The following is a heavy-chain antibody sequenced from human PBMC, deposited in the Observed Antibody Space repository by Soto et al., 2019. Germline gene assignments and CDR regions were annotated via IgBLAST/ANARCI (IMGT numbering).Heavy chain of an antibody. CDR2: INSDGSRT. J-gene: IGHJ6*02. D-gene: IGHD2-2*01. Sequence: GGSLRLSCTASGFNFSRFWTHWVRQVPGRGLVWVSHINSDGSRTSYADSVKGRFTISRDNAKNTLYLQMNSLRAEDTAVYYCARDLSSCSSARCYSFYDGMDLWGQGTTVTVSS. CDR3: ARDLSSCSSARCYSFYDGMDL. CDR1: GFNFSRFW. V-gene: IGHV3-74*01.